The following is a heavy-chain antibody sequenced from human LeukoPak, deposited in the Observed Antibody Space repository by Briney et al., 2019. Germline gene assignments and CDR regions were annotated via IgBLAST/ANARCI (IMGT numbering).Heavy chain of an antibody. D-gene: IGHD6-19*01. CDR1: GFTFSSYG. J-gene: IGHJ4*02. CDR3: AKGYSSGWYYFDY. CDR2: ISGSGGST. V-gene: IGHV3-23*01. Sequence: GGTLRLSCAASGFTFSSYGMSWVRQAPGKGLEWVSAISGSGGSTYSADSVKGRFTISRDNSKNTLYLQMNSLRAEDTAVYYCAKGYSSGWYYFDYWGQGTLVTVSS.